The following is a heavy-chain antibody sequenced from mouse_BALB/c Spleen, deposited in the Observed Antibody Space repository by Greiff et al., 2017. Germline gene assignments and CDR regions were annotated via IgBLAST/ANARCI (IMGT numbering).Heavy chain of an antibody. J-gene: IGHJ2*01. V-gene: IGHV1-87*01. CDR3: ARFYYGSSYFDY. D-gene: IGHD1-1*01. Sequence: VQLQESGAELARPGASVKLSCKASGYTFTSYWMQWVKQRPGQGLEWIGAIYPGDGDTRYTQKFKGKATLTADKSSSTAYMQLSSLASEDSAVYYCARFYYGSSYFDYWGQGTTLTVSS. CDR1: GYTFTSYW. CDR2: IYPGDGDT.